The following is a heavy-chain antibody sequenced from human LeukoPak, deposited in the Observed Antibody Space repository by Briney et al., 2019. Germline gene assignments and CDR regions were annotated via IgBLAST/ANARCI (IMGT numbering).Heavy chain of an antibody. CDR1: GGSITGYS. V-gene: IGHV4-59*01. Sequence: SETLSLTCSVSGGSITGYSWSWIRQPPGKGLGWIGYIYYSGDTYYNASLKSRVSFSVDTSQNQFSLKLKSVTAADTAVYYCARDRGLYGSGSYYGFGNYDYWGQGTLVTVSS. CDR3: ARDRGLYGSGSYYGFGNYDY. D-gene: IGHD3-10*01. CDR2: IYYSGDT. J-gene: IGHJ4*02.